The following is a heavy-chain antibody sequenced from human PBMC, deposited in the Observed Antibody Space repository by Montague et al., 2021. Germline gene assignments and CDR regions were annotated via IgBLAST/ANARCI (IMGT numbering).Heavy chain of an antibody. CDR1: GDFISSYTW. J-gene: IGHJ4*02. CDR2: IFHSGSA. D-gene: IGHD6-13*01. V-gene: IGHV4-4*02. Sequence: SETLSLTCAVSGDFISSYTWCSWVRPPPGKGLEWIGEIFHSGSANYNPSLRSRITISVDKSMNEFSLHLNSVTPADMAVYYCARHGDDEWQQMAFWGQGTLVVVSS. CDR3: ARHGDDEWQQMAF.